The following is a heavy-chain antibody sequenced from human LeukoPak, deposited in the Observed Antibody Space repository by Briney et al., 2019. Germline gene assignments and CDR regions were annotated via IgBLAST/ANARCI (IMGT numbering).Heavy chain of an antibody. CDR1: GYSISSGYY. V-gene: IGHV4-38-2*02. J-gene: IGHJ5*02. D-gene: IGHD6-13*01. CDR2: IYQSEST. Sequence: SETLSLTCTVSGYSISSGYYWGWIRQPPGKGLEWIGTIYQSESTYYNPSLKSRVTISVDTSMNQFSLKLSSVTATDTAVYYCARRVASAGTRWFDPWGQGTLVTVSS. CDR3: ARRVASAGTRWFDP.